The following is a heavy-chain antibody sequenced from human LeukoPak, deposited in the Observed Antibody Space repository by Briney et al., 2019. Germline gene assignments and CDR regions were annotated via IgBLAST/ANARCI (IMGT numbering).Heavy chain of an antibody. D-gene: IGHD5-18*01. Sequence: SETLSLTCTVSGGTISSSSYYWGWIRQPPGKGLEWIGCIYYSGSTYYNPSLKSRVTIPVEKSKNQFFLKLSSVTPAEPAVYYCARIQLWSSFDYWGQGTLVTVSS. CDR2: IYYSGST. J-gene: IGHJ4*02. CDR3: ARIQLWSSFDY. V-gene: IGHV4-39*07. CDR1: GGTISSSSYY.